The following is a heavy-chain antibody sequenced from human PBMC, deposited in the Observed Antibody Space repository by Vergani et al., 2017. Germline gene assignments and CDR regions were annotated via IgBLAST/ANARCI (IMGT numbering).Heavy chain of an antibody. CDR2: ISSSSSYI. CDR1: GFTFSSYS. D-gene: IGHD2-21*02. Sequence: EVQLVESGGGLVKPGGSLRLSCAASGFTFSSYSMNWVRQAPGKGLEWVSSISSSSSYIYYADSVKGRLTISRDNAKNALYLQMNSLRAEDTAVYDCAGLRAEVGGDCYSAAFDVWGQGTMVTVSS. J-gene: IGHJ3*01. V-gene: IGHV3-21*01. CDR3: AGLRAEVGGDCYSAAFDV.